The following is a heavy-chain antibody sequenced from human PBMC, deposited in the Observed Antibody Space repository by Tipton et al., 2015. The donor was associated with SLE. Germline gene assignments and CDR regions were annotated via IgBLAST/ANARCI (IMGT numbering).Heavy chain of an antibody. CDR1: GFTFSSYS. CDR2: ISSSSSTI. V-gene: IGHV3-48*01. CDR3: ASSMNYDSSGYYYAY. Sequence: GSLRLSCAASGFTFSSYSMNWVRQAPGKGLEWVSYISSSSSTIYYADSVKGRFTISRDNSKNTLYLQMNSLRAEDTAVYYCASSMNYDSSGYYYAYWGQGTLVTVSS. D-gene: IGHD3-22*01. J-gene: IGHJ4*02.